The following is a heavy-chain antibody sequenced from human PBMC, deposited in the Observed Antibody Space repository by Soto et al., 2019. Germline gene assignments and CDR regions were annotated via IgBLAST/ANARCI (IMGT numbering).Heavy chain of an antibody. J-gene: IGHJ3*02. V-gene: IGHV3-23*01. CDR3: LKGDGYNSWGAFDI. CDR1: GFTFRTYA. Sequence: GGSLRLSCVASGFTFRTYAMSWLRQAPGKGLEWVSTISGSGGSTYYADSVKGRFTISRDNSKNTLYLQMNSLRAEDTAVYYCLKGDGYNSWGAFDIWGQGTMVTVSS. D-gene: IGHD5-12*01. CDR2: ISGSGGST.